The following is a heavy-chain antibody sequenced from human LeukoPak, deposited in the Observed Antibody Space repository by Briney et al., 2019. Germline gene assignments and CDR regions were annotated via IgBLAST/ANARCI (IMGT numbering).Heavy chain of an antibody. CDR3: ARAKGYCSGGSCYAPFDF. D-gene: IGHD2-15*01. CDR1: GGTFSSYA. V-gene: IGHV1-69*13. Sequence: ASVKVSCKASGGTFSSYAISWVRQAPGQGLEWMGGIIPIFGTANYAQKFQGRVTITADESTSTAYVELSSLRSEDTAMYYCARAKGYCSGGSCYAPFDFWGQGTLVTVSS. J-gene: IGHJ4*02. CDR2: IIPIFGTA.